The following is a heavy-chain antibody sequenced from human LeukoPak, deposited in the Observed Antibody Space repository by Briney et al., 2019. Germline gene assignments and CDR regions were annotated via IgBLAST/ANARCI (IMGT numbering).Heavy chain of an antibody. CDR2: RSSTGIT. CDR3: AFSGWFWGAFDY. D-gene: IGHD6-19*01. J-gene: IGHJ4*02. Sequence: PSETLSLTCSVSGGSISISNYFWGWIRQPPGKGLEWIASRSSTGITHYHSSLESRISVSVETSKSQFSLRLTSLTAADTAVYYCAFSGWFWGAFDYCGQGILVTVSS. CDR1: GGSISISNYF. V-gene: IGHV4-39*01.